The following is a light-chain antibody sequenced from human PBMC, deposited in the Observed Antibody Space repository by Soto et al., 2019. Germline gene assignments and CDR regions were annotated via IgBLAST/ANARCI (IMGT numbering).Light chain of an antibody. V-gene: IGLV2-23*02. CDR3: CSHAGSSTFYV. CDR2: EVS. Sequence: QSALTQPASVSGSPGQSITISCTGTSSDFGSYNLVSWYQQHPGKAPKLMIYEVSKRPSGVSNRFSGSKSGNTASLTISGLQAEDEADYYCCSHAGSSTFYVFGTGTKVTVL. J-gene: IGLJ1*01. CDR1: SSDFGSYNL.